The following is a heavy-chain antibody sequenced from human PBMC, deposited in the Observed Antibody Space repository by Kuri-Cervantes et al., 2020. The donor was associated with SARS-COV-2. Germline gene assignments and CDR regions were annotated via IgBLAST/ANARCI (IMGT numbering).Heavy chain of an antibody. CDR1: GYTFTGYY. CDR3: AKDQHGIVVVVAAIDY. CDR2: FDPEDGET. Sequence: ASVKVSCKASGYTFTGYYMHWVRQAPGKGLEWMGGFDPEDGETIYAQKFQGRVTMTEDTSTDTAYMELSSLRAEDTAVYYCAKDQHGIVVVVAAIDYWGQGTLVTVSS. D-gene: IGHD2-15*01. V-gene: IGHV1-24*01. J-gene: IGHJ4*02.